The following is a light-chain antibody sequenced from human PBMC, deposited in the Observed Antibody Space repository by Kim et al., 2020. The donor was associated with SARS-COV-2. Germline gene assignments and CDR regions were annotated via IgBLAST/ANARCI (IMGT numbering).Light chain of an antibody. CDR2: GAS. Sequence: SPGERATLASGTSQSVSSGYLAWYQHKAAQAPRLLIYGASRRATGIPDRFSGSGSGTDFTLTISRLEPEDFAVYYCQQYGSSPLTFGGGTKVDIK. J-gene: IGKJ4*01. CDR1: QSVSSGY. CDR3: QQYGSSPLT. V-gene: IGKV3-20*01.